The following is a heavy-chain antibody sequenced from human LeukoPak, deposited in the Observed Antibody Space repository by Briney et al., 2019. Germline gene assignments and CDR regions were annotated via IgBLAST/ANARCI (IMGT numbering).Heavy chain of an antibody. CDR2: ITGSGGST. Sequence: GGSLRLSCAASGFTFSSYAMSWVHQAPGKGLEWVSAITGSGGSTYYADSVKGRFTISRDNSKNTLYVQMNSLRAEDTAVYYCATERNWVFDYWGQGTLVTVSS. V-gene: IGHV3-23*01. CDR3: ATERNWVFDY. CDR1: GFTFSSYA. D-gene: IGHD7-27*01. J-gene: IGHJ4*02.